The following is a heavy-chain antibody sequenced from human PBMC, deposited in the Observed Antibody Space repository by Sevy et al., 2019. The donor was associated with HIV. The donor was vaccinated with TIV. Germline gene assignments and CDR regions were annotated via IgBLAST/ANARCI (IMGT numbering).Heavy chain of an antibody. V-gene: IGHV4-39*01. J-gene: IGHJ4*02. Sequence: SETLSLTCTVSGASISINSYFWGWIRQPPGKGLEWIGSLYYGGSTYYNPSLKSRVTISVDTSKNQFSLKLNSVTAADTAVYYCAGDMGASQNFDYWGQGTLVTVSS. D-gene: IGHD1-26*01. CDR1: GASISINSYF. CDR3: AGDMGASQNFDY. CDR2: LYYGGST.